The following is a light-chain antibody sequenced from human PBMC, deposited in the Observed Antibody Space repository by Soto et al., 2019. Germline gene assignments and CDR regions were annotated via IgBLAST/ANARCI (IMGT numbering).Light chain of an antibody. CDR3: QHLTSYPPT. V-gene: IGKV1-9*01. J-gene: IGKJ4*01. CDR1: QGISSY. CDR2: AAS. Sequence: DIKLTQSPSFLSASVGDRVTITCRASQGISSYLAWYQQKPGKAPKLLIYAASTLQSGVPSRFSGSGSGTEFTLTISSLQPEDFATYYCQHLTSYPPTFGGGTKVEIK.